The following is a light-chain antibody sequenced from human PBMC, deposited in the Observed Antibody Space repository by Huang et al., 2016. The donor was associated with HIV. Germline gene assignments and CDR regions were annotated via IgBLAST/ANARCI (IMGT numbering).Light chain of an antibody. J-gene: IGKJ4*01. CDR3: QQRSNWLT. CDR1: QGVSTF. CDR2: DAS. Sequence: EIVLTQSPATLSLSPGERATLSCRASQGVSTFLAWYQQRPGQAPRRLIYDASNRATGIPARFSASGSGTDFTLTVSSLEPEDFAVYYCQQRSNWLTFGGGTKIEIK. V-gene: IGKV3-11*01.